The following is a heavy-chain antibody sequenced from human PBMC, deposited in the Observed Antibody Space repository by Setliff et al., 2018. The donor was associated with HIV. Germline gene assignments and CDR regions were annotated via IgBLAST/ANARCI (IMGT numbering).Heavy chain of an antibody. V-gene: IGHV1-2*02. J-gene: IGHJ5*02. CDR3: ARDWSMTSRESNWFDP. Sequence: ASVKVSCKASGYTFTGYFIHWVRQAPGQGLEWMEWISPHNGDTNIPQRFKGRVTMTRDRSINTAYMELSSLTSDDTAVYYCARDWSMTSRESNWFDPWGQGTLVTVSS. CDR2: ISPHNGDT. D-gene: IGHD6-6*01. CDR1: GYTFTGYF.